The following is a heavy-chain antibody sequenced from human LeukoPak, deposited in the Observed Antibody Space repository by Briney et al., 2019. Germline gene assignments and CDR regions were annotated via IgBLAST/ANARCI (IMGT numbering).Heavy chain of an antibody. CDR1: GGSFSGYY. Sequence: PSETLSLTCAVYGGSFSGYYWSWIRQPPGKGLEWIGEINHSGSTNYNLSLKSRVTISVDTSKNQFSLKLSSVTAADTAVYYCARVGITMVRGVIWSSPYYGMDVWGQGTTVTVSS. V-gene: IGHV4-34*01. CDR2: INHSGST. J-gene: IGHJ6*02. D-gene: IGHD3-10*01. CDR3: ARVGITMVRGVIWSSPYYGMDV.